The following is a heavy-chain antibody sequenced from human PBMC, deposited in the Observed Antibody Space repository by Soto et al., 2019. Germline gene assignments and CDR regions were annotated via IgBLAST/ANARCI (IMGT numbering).Heavy chain of an antibody. CDR1: GFSLSTTAEG. CDR2: IYWDDDE. CDR3: AHGSCSSADCYPNPYLDY. D-gene: IGHD2-2*01. Sequence: QITLKESGPTLVKPTQTLTLTCTFSGFSLSTTAEGVGWIRQPPGKALEWLALIYWDDDERYSTSLKSRLTITKDTSKNQGVLTMTNVDPVDTATYYCAHGSCSSADCYPNPYLDYWGQGILVTVSS. V-gene: IGHV2-5*02. J-gene: IGHJ4*02.